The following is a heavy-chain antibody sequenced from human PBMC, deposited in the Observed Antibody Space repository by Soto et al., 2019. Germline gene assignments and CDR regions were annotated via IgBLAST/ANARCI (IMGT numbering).Heavy chain of an antibody. Sequence: ASETLSLTCTVSGGSISSYYWSWIRQSPGKGLEWIGYMHHSGSTNYNPSLKSRVTTSVDTSRNQFSLKLTSVTAADTAVYYCARSIDSSGYYFSNCWGQGILVTVSS. V-gene: IGHV4-59*01. CDR1: GGSISSYY. J-gene: IGHJ4*02. D-gene: IGHD3-22*01. CDR3: ARSIDSSGYYFSNC. CDR2: MHHSGST.